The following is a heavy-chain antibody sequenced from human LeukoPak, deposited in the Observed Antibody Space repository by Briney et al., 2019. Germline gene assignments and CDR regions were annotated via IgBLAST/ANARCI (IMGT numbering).Heavy chain of an antibody. CDR2: FYYSGST. CDR3: ARLLLWFGELVNYFDY. Sequence: SETLSLTCTVSGGSISSTSYYWGWIRQSPGKGLEWIGSFYYSGSTYYNPSLKSRVTISVDTSKNQFSLKLSSVTAADTAVYYCARLLLWFGELVNYFDYWGQGTLVTVSS. D-gene: IGHD3-10*01. CDR1: GGSISSTSYY. J-gene: IGHJ4*02. V-gene: IGHV4-39*01.